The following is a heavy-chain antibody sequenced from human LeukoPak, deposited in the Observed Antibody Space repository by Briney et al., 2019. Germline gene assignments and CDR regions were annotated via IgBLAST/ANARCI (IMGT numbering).Heavy chain of an antibody. V-gene: IGHV4-61*02. Sequence: SQTLSLTCTVSGGSLRSGSYYWSWIRQPAGKGLEWIGRIYNRGSTNYNPSLKSRVTMSEDTSKNQFSLKLTSVTAADTAVYYCARGHGSFDSWGQGTLVTVSA. CDR3: ARGHGSFDS. D-gene: IGHD1-26*01. CDR2: IYNRGST. CDR1: GGSLRSGSYY. J-gene: IGHJ4*02.